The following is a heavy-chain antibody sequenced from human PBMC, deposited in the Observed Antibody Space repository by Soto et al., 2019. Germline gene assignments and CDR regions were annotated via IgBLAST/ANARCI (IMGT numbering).Heavy chain of an antibody. CDR1: GYTFTSYD. J-gene: IGHJ6*02. CDR3: ARGVVVHYYYGMDV. V-gene: IGHV1-8*01. CDR2: MNPNSGNT. D-gene: IGHD2-15*01. Sequence: QVQPVQSGAEVKKPGASVKVSCKASGYTFTSYDINWVRQATGQGLEWMGWMNPNSGNTGYAQKFQGRVTMTRNTSISTAYMELSSLRAEDTAVYYCARGVVVHYYYGMDVWGQGTTVTVSS.